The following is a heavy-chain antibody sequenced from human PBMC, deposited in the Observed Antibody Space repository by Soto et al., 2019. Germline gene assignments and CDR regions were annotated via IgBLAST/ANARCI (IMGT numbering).Heavy chain of an antibody. CDR3: ARAPGDYFDC. CDR2: IYHVGIT. Sequence: SETLYLTCAVSGGSVSSTQWWTWVRQAPGKGLEWLGEIYHVGITKYNPSLRGRVTMSVDKSNNHFSLTLRSVTAADTTVYYCARAPGDYFDCWGQGTLVT. V-gene: IGHV4-4*02. CDR1: GGSVSSTQW. J-gene: IGHJ4*02.